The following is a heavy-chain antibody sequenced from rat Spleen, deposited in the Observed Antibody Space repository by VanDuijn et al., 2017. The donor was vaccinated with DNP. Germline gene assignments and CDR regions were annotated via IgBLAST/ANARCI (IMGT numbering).Heavy chain of an antibody. V-gene: IGHV2-41*01. D-gene: IGHD1-12*02. Sequence: QVQLKESGPGLVQPSQFLSLTCTVAGFSLTSYNVHWVRQPPGKGLEWMGVIWNFGGTRYHSTLTSRLTITKDTSKSQVFLKMNSLQTEDTAIYFCTREGGSYYHYWYFDFWGQGVMVTVSS. CDR3: TREGGSYYHYWYFDF. CDR1: GFSLTSYN. J-gene: IGHJ2*01. CDR2: IWNFGGT.